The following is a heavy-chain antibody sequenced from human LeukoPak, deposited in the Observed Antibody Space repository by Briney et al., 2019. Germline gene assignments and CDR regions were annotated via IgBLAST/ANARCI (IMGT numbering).Heavy chain of an antibody. CDR1: GFTFGDYA. J-gene: IGHJ4*02. CDR3: TRDTYYYDSSGYFAAFPADY. V-gene: IGHV3-49*04. Sequence: PGGSLRLSCTASGFTFGDYAMSWVRQAPGKGLEWVGFIRSKAYGGTTEYAASVKGRFTISRDDSKSIAYLQMNSLKTEDTAVYYCTRDTYYYDSSGYFAAFPADYWGQGTLVTVSS. CDR2: IRSKAYGGTT. D-gene: IGHD3-22*01.